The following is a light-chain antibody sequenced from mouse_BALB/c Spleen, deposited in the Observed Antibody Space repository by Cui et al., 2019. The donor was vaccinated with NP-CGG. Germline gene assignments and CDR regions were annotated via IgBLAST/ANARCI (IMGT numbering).Light chain of an antibody. CDR3: ALWYSNHWV. V-gene: IGLV1*01. CDR1: TGTVTTSNY. J-gene: IGLJ1*01. Sequence: VVAQQSTITTSPGETVTLTCRSSTGTVTTSNYANWVQEKPDHLFTGLIGGTNNRAPGVPARFSGSLIGDKAALTITGAQTEDEAIYFCALWYSNHWVFGGGTKLTVL. CDR2: GTN.